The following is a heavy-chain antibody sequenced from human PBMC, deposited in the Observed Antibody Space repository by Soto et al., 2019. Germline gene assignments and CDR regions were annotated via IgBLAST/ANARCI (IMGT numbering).Heavy chain of an antibody. J-gene: IGHJ5*02. CDR2: INPSGGST. CDR1: GYTFTSYG. CDR3: ARSYLENNSNYINWFDP. Sequence: ASVKVSCKASGYTFTSYGISWVRQAPGQGLEWMGIINPSGGSTSYAQKFQGRVTMTRDTSTSTVYMELSSLRSEGTAVYYCARSYLENNSNYINWFDPWGQGTLVTVSS. V-gene: IGHV1-46*01. D-gene: IGHD4-4*01.